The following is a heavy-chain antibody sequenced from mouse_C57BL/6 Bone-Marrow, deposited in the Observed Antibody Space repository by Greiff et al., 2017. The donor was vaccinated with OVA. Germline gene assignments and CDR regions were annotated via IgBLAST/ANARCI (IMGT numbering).Heavy chain of an antibody. CDR1: GFTFSDYG. D-gene: IGHD4-1*01. CDR3: ARGWDVAWFAY. J-gene: IGHJ3*01. CDR2: ISSGSSTI. V-gene: IGHV5-17*01. Sequence: DVKLVESGGGLVKPGGSLKLSCAASGFTFSDYGMHWVRQAPEKGLEWVAYISSGSSTIYYADTVKGRFTISRDNAKNTLFLQMTSLRSEDTAMYYCARGWDVAWFAYWGQGTLVTVSA.